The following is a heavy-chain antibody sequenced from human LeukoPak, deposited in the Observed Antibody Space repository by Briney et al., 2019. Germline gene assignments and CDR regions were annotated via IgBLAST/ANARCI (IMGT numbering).Heavy chain of an antibody. D-gene: IGHD6-19*01. CDR2: ISGSSSHI. V-gene: IGHV3-21*01. CDR3: ARIQRDRRRFSSDWYTY. Sequence: GGSLRLSCVVSGFTFSNYSVNWVRQAPGKGLEWLSSISGSSSHIYYADSVKGRFTISRDNAKKSLYLQMNNLRAEYTAVYYCARIQRDRRRFSSDWYTYWGQGTLVAVSS. CDR1: GFTFSNYS. J-gene: IGHJ4*02.